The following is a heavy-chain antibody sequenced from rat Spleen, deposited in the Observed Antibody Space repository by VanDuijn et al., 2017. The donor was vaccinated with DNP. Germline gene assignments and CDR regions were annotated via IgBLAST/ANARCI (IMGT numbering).Heavy chain of an antibody. J-gene: IGHJ2*01. CDR3: VRWNSGHFDY. D-gene: IGHD4-3*01. CDR1: GFRFNNYW. V-gene: IGHV5-31*01. Sequence: EVQLVESGGDLVQPGRSLKLSCVASGFRFNNYWMTWIRQVPGKGLEWFASITSSGSDTYYPDSVKGRFTISRDNAKNTLYLQMNSLRSEDMATYYCVRWNSGHFDYWGQGVMVPVSS. CDR2: ITSSGSDT.